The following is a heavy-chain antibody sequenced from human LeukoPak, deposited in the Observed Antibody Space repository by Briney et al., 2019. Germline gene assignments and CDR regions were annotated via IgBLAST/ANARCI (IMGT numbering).Heavy chain of an antibody. CDR3: AKDPKYCSSASCSVG. Sequence: PGGSLRLSCAASGFTFSSSAMSWVRQAPGKGLEWVSAISGSGAGTYYADSVKGRFTISRDNSKNTLYLQMNSLRAEDTAVYYCAKDPKYCSSASCSVGWGQGPVVSVSS. J-gene: IGHJ4*02. CDR1: GFTFSSSA. CDR2: ISGSGAGT. D-gene: IGHD2-2*01. V-gene: IGHV3-23*01.